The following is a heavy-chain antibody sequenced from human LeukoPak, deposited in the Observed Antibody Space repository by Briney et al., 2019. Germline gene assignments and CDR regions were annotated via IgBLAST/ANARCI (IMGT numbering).Heavy chain of an antibody. CDR1: GFTFSGYE. J-gene: IGHJ4*02. V-gene: IGHV3-48*03. Sequence: GGSLRLSCAASGFTFSGYEMNWVRQAPGKGLEWVSYISRSANTIYYADSVKGRFSISRDNAKNSLYLQMNSLRAEDTAVYYCARLTTYYYDSSGYPPYYFDYWGQGTLVTVSS. CDR2: ISRSANTI. CDR3: ARLTTYYYDSSGYPPYYFDY. D-gene: IGHD3-22*01.